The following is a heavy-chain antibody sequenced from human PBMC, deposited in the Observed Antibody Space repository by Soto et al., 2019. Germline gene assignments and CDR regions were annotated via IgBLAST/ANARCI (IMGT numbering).Heavy chain of an antibody. CDR1: GGSISSYY. Sequence: SETLSLTCTVSGGSISSYYCSWIRQPPGKGLEWIGHIYDSGTANYNPSLKSRVTISVDTSKNQFSLNLSSVTAADTAVYYCARGGWSLDYWGQGTLVTVAS. J-gene: IGHJ4*02. CDR2: IYDSGTA. CDR3: ARGGWSLDY. V-gene: IGHV4-59*01. D-gene: IGHD2-15*01.